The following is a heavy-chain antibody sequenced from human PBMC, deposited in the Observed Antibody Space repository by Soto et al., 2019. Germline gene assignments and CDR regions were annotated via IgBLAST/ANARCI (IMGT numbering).Heavy chain of an antibody. J-gene: IGHJ4*02. D-gene: IGHD6-13*01. CDR2: IYHSGST. CDR3: ARRGAAAGRGALDY. Sequence: PSETLSLTCAVSGYSISSGYYWGWIRQPPGKGLEWIGSIYHSGSTYYNPSLKSRVTISVDTSKNQFSLKLSSVTAADTAVYYCARRGAAAGRGALDYWGQGTLVTVSS. CDR1: GYSISSGYY. V-gene: IGHV4-38-2*01.